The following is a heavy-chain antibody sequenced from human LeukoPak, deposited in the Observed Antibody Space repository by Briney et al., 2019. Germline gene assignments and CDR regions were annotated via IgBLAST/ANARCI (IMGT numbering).Heavy chain of an antibody. CDR2: INPNSGGT. CDR1: GYTFTGYY. V-gene: IGHV1-2*02. D-gene: IGHD6-6*01. CDR3: ARAIRPGRYSSSGEDY. J-gene: IGHJ4*02. Sequence: ASVKVSCKASGYTFTGYYMHWVRQAPGQGLEWMGWINPNSGGTNYAQKFQGRVTMTRDTSISTAYMELRSLRSDDTAVYYCARAIRPGRYSSSGEDYWGQGTLVTVSS.